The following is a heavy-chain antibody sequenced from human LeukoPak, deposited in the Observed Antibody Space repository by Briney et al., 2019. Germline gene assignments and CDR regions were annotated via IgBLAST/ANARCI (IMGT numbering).Heavy chain of an antibody. Sequence: ASVKVSRKASGYTFTSYYMHWVRQAPGQGLEWMGIINPSGGSTSYAQKFQGRVTMTRDTSTSTVYMELSSLRSEDTAVYYCARAGLGEFIDYWGQGTLVTVSS. CDR2: INPSGGST. J-gene: IGHJ4*02. V-gene: IGHV1-46*01. D-gene: IGHD3-10*01. CDR3: ARAGLGEFIDY. CDR1: GYTFTSYY.